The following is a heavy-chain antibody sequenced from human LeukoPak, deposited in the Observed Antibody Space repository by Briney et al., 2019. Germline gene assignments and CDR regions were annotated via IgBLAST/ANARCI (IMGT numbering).Heavy chain of an antibody. CDR2: ISASGGST. Sequence: PGGSLRLSCAASGFTFSSSAMSWVRQVPGKGLEWVSGISASGGSTSYADSVRGRFTISRDNSKNTLYVQMNSLRAEDTAVYYCAKFITWDYVWGSYRPDAFDIWGQGTMVTVSS. CDR1: GFTFSSSA. CDR3: AKFITWDYVWGSYRPDAFDI. V-gene: IGHV3-23*01. D-gene: IGHD3-16*02. J-gene: IGHJ3*02.